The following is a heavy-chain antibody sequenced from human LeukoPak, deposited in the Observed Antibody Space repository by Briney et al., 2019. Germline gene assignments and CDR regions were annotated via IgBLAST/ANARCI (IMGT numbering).Heavy chain of an antibody. J-gene: IGHJ4*02. V-gene: IGHV3-23*01. CDR2: ISGSGGST. D-gene: IGHD5-18*01. CDR3: AKGYSYGRYYFDY. Sequence: GGSLRLSCAASGFTFSSYAMSWVRQAPGKGVEGVSAISGSGGSTYYADSVKGRFTISRDNSKNTLYLQMNSLRAEDTAVYYCAKGYSYGRYYFDYWGQGTLVTVSS. CDR1: GFTFSSYA.